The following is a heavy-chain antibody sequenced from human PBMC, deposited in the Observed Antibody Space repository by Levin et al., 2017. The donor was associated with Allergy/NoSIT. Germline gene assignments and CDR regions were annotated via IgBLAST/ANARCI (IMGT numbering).Heavy chain of an antibody. Sequence: GGSLRLSCAASGFTFSSYAMSWVRQAPGKGLQWLSGISGNGGSTNCAVSVKGRFTLSRDNSRNTLFLLTNSLRAADTAVYFCTKGSAGSFPSLNFGYWGQGALVTVSS. V-gene: IGHV3-23*01. CDR3: TKGSAGSFPSLNFGY. J-gene: IGHJ4*02. D-gene: IGHD2-21*01. CDR2: ISGNGGST. CDR1: GFTFSSYA.